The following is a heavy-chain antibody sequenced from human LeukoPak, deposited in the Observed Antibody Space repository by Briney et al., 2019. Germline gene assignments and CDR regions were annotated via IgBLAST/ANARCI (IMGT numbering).Heavy chain of an antibody. D-gene: IGHD1-26*01. V-gene: IGHV3-7*03. CDR3: AKEVYSGSYYPEYYFDY. Sequence: GSLRLSCAASGFTFSSYWMSWVRQAPGKGLEWVANIKQDGSEKYYVDSVKGRFTISRDNSKNSLYLQMNSLRAEDTALYYCAKEVYSGSYYPEYYFDYWGQGTLVTVSS. CDR2: IKQDGSEK. CDR1: GFTFSSYW. J-gene: IGHJ4*02.